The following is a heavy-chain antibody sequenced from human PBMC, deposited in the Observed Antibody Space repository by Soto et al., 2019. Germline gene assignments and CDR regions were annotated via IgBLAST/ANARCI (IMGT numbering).Heavy chain of an antibody. CDR3: AREGYNSGGYEHGRKYFDS. CDR2: IFYSGST. CDR1: GGSIGSGDYY. V-gene: IGHV4-30-4*01. J-gene: IGHJ4*02. Sequence: PSETLSLICTVSGGSIGSGDYYWSWIRQPPGKGLEWIGYIFYSGSTFYNPSLKSRHAISVDTSRNQFSLKLSSVTAADTAVYYCAREGYNSGGYEHGRKYFDSWGQGTLVTVSS. D-gene: IGHD3-22*01.